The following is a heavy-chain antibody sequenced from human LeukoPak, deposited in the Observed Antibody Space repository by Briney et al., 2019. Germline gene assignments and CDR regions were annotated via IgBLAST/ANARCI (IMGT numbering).Heavy chain of an antibody. D-gene: IGHD3-16*02. CDR1: GGSLSSSSYY. J-gene: IGHJ4*02. V-gene: IGHV4-39*01. CDR2: IYYSGST. CDR3: ARHYYVWGSYRPIYFDY. Sequence: SETLSLTCTVSGGSLSSSSYYWGWIRQPPGTGLEWIGSIYYSGSTYYNPSLKSRVTISVDTSKSQFSLKLSSVTAADTAVYYCARHYYVWGSYRPIYFDYWGQGTLVTVSS.